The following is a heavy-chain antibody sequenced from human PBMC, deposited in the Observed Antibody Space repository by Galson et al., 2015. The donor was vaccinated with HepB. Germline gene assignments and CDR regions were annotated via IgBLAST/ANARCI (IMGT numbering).Heavy chain of an antibody. CDR2: IKGKTDGGTT. V-gene: IGHV3-15*01. D-gene: IGHD3-3*01. Sequence: SLRLSCAASGFTFSNAWMSWVRQAPGKGLEWVGRIKGKTDGGTTDYAAPVKGRFTISRDDSKNTLYLQMNSLKTEDTAVYYCTTETIFGVVTTLANFDYWGQGTLVTVSS. CDR3: TTETIFGVVTTLANFDY. J-gene: IGHJ4*02. CDR1: GFTFSNAW.